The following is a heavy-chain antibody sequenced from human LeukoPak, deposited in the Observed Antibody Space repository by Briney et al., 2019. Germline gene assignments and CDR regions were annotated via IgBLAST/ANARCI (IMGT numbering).Heavy chain of an antibody. V-gene: IGHV4-30-2*01. Sequence: SETLSLTCAVSGGSISSGGYSWSWIRQPPGKGLEWIGYIYHSGSTYYNPSLKSRVTISVDRSKNQFSLKLSSVTAADTAVYYCARVVGSSWPGPYFDYWGQGTLVTVSS. J-gene: IGHJ4*02. D-gene: IGHD6-13*01. CDR3: ARVVGSSWPGPYFDY. CDR1: GGSISSGGYS. CDR2: IYHSGST.